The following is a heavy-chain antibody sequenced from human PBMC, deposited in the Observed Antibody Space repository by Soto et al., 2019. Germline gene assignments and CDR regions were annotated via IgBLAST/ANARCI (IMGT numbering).Heavy chain of an antibody. CDR3: AKAPPTSGATRLSWFDY. D-gene: IGHD1-26*01. CDR2: ISYDGSNK. Sequence: QVQLVESGGGVVQPGRSLRLSCAASGFTFSSYGMHWVRQAPGKGLEWVAVISYDGSNKYYADSVKGRFTISGDNSKNTLYLQMNSLRAEDTAVYYCAKAPPTSGATRLSWFDYGGQGTLVTVSS. CDR1: GFTFSSYG. V-gene: IGHV3-30*18. J-gene: IGHJ4*02.